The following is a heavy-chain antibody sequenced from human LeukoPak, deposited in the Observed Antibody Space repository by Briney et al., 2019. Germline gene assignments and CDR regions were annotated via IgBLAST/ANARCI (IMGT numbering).Heavy chain of an antibody. V-gene: IGHV3-11*04. Sequence: GGSLRLSCAASGITFSDYYMSWIRQAPGKGLEWLSYISKSGDTIYYADSVRGRFTISRDNARNSLYLQMNSLTVADTATYYCVITAGWTTATDHWGRGALVTVSS. D-gene: IGHD1-14*01. CDR3: VITAGWTTATDH. J-gene: IGHJ5*02. CDR1: GITFSDYY. CDR2: ISKSGDTI.